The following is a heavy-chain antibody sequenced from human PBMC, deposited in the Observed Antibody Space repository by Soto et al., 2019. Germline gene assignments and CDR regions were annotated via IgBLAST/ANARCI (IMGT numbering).Heavy chain of an antibody. J-gene: IGHJ4*02. CDR2: IYYSGST. V-gene: IGHV4-39*01. Sequence: SETLSLICTVSGGSISSSSYYWGWIRQPPGKGLEWIGSIYYSGSTYYNPSLKSRVTISVDTSKNQFSLKLSSVTAADTAVYYCASSSGWRTYYFDYWGQGTLVTVSS. CDR3: ASSSGWRTYYFDY. CDR1: GGSISSSSYY. D-gene: IGHD6-19*01.